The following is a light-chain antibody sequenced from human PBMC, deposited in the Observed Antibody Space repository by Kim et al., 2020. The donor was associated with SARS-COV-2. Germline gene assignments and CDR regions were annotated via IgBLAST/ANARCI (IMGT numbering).Light chain of an antibody. J-gene: IGKJ2*03. CDR3: HQYGSSPYS. CDR2: GTS. Sequence: EVVLTQSPGTLSLSPGERATLSCRASQSVSSGYLAWYQQKPGQAPRLLIHGTSSRVTGIPDRFSGSGSGTDFTLTISRLEPEDFAVYYCHQYGSSPYSFGQGTKLEI. V-gene: IGKV3-20*01. CDR1: QSVSSGY.